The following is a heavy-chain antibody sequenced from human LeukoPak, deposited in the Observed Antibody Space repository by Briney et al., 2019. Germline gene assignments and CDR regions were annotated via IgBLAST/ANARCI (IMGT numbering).Heavy chain of an antibody. CDR1: GYSFTSYW. V-gene: IGHV5-51*01. D-gene: IGHD4-11*01. CDR3: ARPHYRNYYFDY. Sequence: GESLKISWKCSGYSFTSYWIALVRQMPGKGLEWMGIIYPGDSDTRYSPSFQGQVTIPADQPISTAYLQWRSLKASDTAMYYCARPHYRNYYFDYWGQGTLVTVSS. J-gene: IGHJ4*02. CDR2: IYPGDSDT.